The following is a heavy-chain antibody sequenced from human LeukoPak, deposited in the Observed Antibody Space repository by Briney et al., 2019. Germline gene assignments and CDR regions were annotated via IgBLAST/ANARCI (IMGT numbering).Heavy chain of an antibody. CDR2: IYYSGST. CDR1: GGSISSYY. J-gene: IGHJ6*03. V-gene: IGHV4-59*12. Sequence: SETLSLTCTVSGGSISSYYWSWIRQPPGMGLEWIGYIYYSGSTNYNPSLKSRVTISVDTSKNQFSLKLSSVTAADTAVYYCARYEGSYYYYMDVWGKGTTVTVSS. D-gene: IGHD3-3*01. CDR3: ARYEGSYYYYMDV.